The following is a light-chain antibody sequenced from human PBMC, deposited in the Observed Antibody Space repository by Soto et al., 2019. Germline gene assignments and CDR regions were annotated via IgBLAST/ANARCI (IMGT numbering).Light chain of an antibody. J-gene: IGKJ4*01. CDR1: HSVCYT. Sequence: EIVMTQSPATLSVSPGETATLSCRASHSVCYTLAWYRRKPGQGPRLLIYGAFPRATGIPARFSGSGSGTEFTLTISSLQSEDVAVYYCQQYKSWPPLTFGGGTKVEIK. V-gene: IGKV3-15*01. CDR2: GAF. CDR3: QQYKSWPPLT.